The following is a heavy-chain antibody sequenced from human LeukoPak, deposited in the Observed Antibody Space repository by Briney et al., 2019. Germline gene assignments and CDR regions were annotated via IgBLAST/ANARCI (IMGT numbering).Heavy chain of an antibody. CDR2: ISSSSSYI. D-gene: IGHD3-22*01. CDR1: GFTFSNYS. V-gene: IGHV3-21*01. J-gene: IGHJ4*02. CDR3: AKASSGYYPNYFDY. Sequence: GGSLRLSCAASGFTFSNYSMNWVRQAPGKGLEWVSSISSSSSYIHYADSVKGRFTISRDNSKNTLYLQMNSLRAEDTAVYYRAKASSGYYPNYFDYWGQGTLVTVSS.